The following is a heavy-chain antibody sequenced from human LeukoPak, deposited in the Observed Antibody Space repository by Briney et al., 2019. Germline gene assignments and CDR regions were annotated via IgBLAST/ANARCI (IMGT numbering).Heavy chain of an antibody. D-gene: IGHD6-19*01. J-gene: IGHJ4*02. CDR1: GGSISSSY. CDR3: ARGGWSLDS. Sequence: PSETLSLTCTVSGGSISSSYWSWFRQSPGKGLEWIGYTHNSGSTNYHPSLKSRVTVSVDTAKNQFSLKLTSVTAADTAVYFCARGGWSLDSWGQGTLVTVSS. CDR2: THNSGST. V-gene: IGHV4-59*01.